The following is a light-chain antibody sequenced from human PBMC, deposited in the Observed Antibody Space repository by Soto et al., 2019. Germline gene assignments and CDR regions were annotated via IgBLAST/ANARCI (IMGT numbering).Light chain of an antibody. J-gene: IGKJ5*01. CDR2: GAS. V-gene: IGKV3-20*01. CDR3: QQYGSLIT. Sequence: EIVLTQSPGTLSLSPGERATLSFRASQSVSNNYLAWYQQKPGQAPRLLIYGASNRATGIPDRFSGSGSGTDFTLTINRLEPEDSAVYYCQQYGSLITFGQGTRLENK. CDR1: QSVSNNY.